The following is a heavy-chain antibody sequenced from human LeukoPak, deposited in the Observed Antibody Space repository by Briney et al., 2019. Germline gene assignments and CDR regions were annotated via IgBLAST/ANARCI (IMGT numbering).Heavy chain of an antibody. Sequence: SQTLSLTCAISGDSVSSNSVTWNWIRQSPSRGLEWLGRTYYRSTWYNDYAVSVRGRITVNTDTSKNQFSLHLNSVTPEDTAVYYCARRLTQYDCFDPWGQGILVTVSS. V-gene: IGHV6-1*01. J-gene: IGHJ5*02. CDR1: GDSVSSNSVT. CDR3: ARRLTQYDCFDP. CDR2: TYYRSTWYN. D-gene: IGHD2-2*01.